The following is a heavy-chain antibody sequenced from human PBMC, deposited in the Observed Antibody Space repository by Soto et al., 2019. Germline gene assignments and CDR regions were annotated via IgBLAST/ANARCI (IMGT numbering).Heavy chain of an antibody. CDR1: GFTFSRYG. Sequence: HPGGSLRLSCAASGFTFSRYGMHWVRQAPGMGLEWVTVISYDGSNKHYADSVKGRFTISRDNSKNTLYLQMNSLRAEDTAVYYCAKDMYSAGWPSDYWCQGTLVTVSS. CDR3: AKDMYSAGWPSDY. CDR2: ISYDGSNK. V-gene: IGHV3-30*18. J-gene: IGHJ4*02. D-gene: IGHD6-19*01.